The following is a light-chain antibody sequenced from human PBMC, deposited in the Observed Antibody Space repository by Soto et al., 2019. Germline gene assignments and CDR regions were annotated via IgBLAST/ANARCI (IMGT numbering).Light chain of an antibody. CDR2: AAS. CDR3: QQSYSTPR. CDR1: QSITSY. J-gene: IGKJ5*01. V-gene: IGKV1-39*01. Sequence: DLQMTQSPSSLSASVGDRVTITCRASQSITSYLNWYQQKPGKAPNLLIFAASTLQSGVPSRFSGSGSGTEFTLIISSLQPEDFATYYCQQSYSTPRFGQGTRLEIK.